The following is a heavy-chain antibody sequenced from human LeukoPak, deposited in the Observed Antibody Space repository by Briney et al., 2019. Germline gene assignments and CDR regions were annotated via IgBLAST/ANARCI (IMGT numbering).Heavy chain of an antibody. CDR2: ISSNGVST. V-gene: IGHV3-64*02. D-gene: IGHD6-19*01. Sequence: PGGSLRFSCAASGFIFSDYGMHWVRQAPGKGLEYVAAISSNGVSTYYADSVKGRFTISSDYSKNTLYLQMDSLRVDDMAVYYCARERQAWLAGWSDYWGQGTLVTVSS. J-gene: IGHJ4*02. CDR3: ARERQAWLAGWSDY. CDR1: GFIFSDYG.